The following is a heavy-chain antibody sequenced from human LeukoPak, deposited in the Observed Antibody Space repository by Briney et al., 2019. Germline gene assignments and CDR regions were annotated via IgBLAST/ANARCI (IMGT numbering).Heavy chain of an antibody. CDR3: AKCGGSSWLFDY. CDR1: GFTFSSYG. CDR2: IRYDGSNK. J-gene: IGHJ4*02. D-gene: IGHD6-13*01. Sequence: PGGSLRLSCAASGFTFSSYGMPWVRQAPGKGLEWVAFIRYDGSNKYYADSVKGRFTISRGNSKNTLYLQMNSLRAEDTAVYYCAKCGGSSWLFDYWGQGTLVTVSS. V-gene: IGHV3-30*02.